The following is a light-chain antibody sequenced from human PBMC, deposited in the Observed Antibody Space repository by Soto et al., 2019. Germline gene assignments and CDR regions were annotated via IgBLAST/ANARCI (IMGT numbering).Light chain of an antibody. J-gene: IGLJ2*01. CDR2: GNS. CDR1: SSNIGSSYD. Sequence: QSVLTQPPSVSGAPGQSVTISCTGSSSNIGSSYDVHWYQHFPGAAPKLLIYGNSNRPSGVPDRFSGSKSGTSASLAITGLQAEDEADYYCQSFDSSLSGSMIFGGGTKVTVL. CDR3: QSFDSSLSGSMI. V-gene: IGLV1-40*01.